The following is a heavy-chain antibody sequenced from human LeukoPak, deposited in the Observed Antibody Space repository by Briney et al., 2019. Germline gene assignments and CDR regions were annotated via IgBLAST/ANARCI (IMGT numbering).Heavy chain of an antibody. CDR2: IKQDGSQK. V-gene: IGHV3-7*03. Sequence: PGGSLRLSCAASGFTFSNYAMSWVRQAPGMGLEWVASIKQDGSQKYYLDSVKGRFTISRDNAKNSLSLQMNSLRVEDTAVYFCASGNDFDYWGQGTLVTVSS. CDR3: ASGNDFDY. J-gene: IGHJ4*02. CDR1: GFTFSNYA. D-gene: IGHD1-1*01.